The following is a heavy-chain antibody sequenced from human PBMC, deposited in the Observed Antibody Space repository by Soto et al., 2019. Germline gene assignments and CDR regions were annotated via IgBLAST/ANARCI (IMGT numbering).Heavy chain of an antibody. D-gene: IGHD3-9*01. J-gene: IGHJ4*02. CDR1: GGSISSSSYY. V-gene: IGHV4-39*01. CDR2: IYYSGST. CDR3: ARHGADYDILTGYQEYYFDY. Sequence: QLQLQESGPGLVKPSETLSLTCTVSGGSISSSSYYWGWIRQPPGKGLEWIGSIYYSGSTYYNPSRKSRVTISVDTSKNQCSLKLSSVTAADTAVYYCARHGADYDILTGYQEYYFDYWGQGTLVTVSS.